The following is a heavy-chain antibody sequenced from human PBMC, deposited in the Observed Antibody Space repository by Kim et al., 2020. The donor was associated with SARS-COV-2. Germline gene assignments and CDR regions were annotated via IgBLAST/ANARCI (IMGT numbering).Heavy chain of an antibody. CDR2: INYSGTN. V-gene: IGHV4-59*08. D-gene: IGHD2-15*01. CDR1: GGTLSSYY. J-gene: IGHJ2*01. CDR3: ARQLLSVRSDYFEF. Sequence: SETLSLTCTVFGGTLSSYYWSWFRQPPGKGLEWIGYINYSGTNYYNPSLKSRGTISADTSKKQSPLKPRSVTAADTAVYYCARQLLSVRSDYFEFWGRGT.